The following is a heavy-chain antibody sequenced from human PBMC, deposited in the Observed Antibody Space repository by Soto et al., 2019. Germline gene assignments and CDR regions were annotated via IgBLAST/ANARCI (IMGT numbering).Heavy chain of an antibody. CDR3: ARDSYYGSGSYGPYYYYGMDV. D-gene: IGHD3-10*01. CDR2: IYYSGST. CDR1: GGSISSYY. Sequence: QVQLQESGPGLVKPSETLSLTCTVSGGSISSYYWSWIRQPPGKGLEWIGYIYYSGSTNYNPSLKSRVTMSVDTSKNQFSLKLSSVTAADTAVYYCARDSYYGSGSYGPYYYYGMDVWGQGTTVTVSS. J-gene: IGHJ6*02. V-gene: IGHV4-59*01.